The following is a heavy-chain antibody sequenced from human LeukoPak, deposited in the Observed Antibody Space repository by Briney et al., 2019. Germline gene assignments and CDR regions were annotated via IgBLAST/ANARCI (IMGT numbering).Heavy chain of an antibody. CDR2: IYCSGST. CDR1: GGSISSYS. Sequence: SETLSLTCTVSGGSISSYSWSWIRQPPGKGLEWIGYIYCSGSTNYNPSLKSRVTISVDTSKNQFSLKLSSVSAADTAVYYCARVALYYDRSGWDIWGQGTMVTVSS. V-gene: IGHV4-59*01. CDR3: ARVALYYDRSGWDI. D-gene: IGHD3-22*01. J-gene: IGHJ3*02.